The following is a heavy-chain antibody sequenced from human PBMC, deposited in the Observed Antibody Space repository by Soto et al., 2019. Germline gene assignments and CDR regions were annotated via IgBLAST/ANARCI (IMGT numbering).Heavy chain of an antibody. V-gene: IGHV3-23*01. CDR2: ISGSGGST. Sequence: EVQLLESGGGLVQRGGSLRLSCAASGFTFSSYAMSWVRQAPGKGLEWVSAISGSGGSTYYADSVKGRFTISRDNSKNTLYLQMNSLRAEDTAVYYCANLGIVATWIVYGMDVWGQGTTVTVSS. CDR3: ANLGIVATWIVYGMDV. CDR1: GFTFSSYA. J-gene: IGHJ6*02. D-gene: IGHD5-12*01.